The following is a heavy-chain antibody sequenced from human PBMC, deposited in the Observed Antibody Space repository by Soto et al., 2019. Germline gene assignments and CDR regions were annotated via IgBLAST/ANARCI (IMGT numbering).Heavy chain of an antibody. J-gene: IGHJ6*03. V-gene: IGHV1-58*02. CDR2: IVVGSGNT. CDR3: AADKDVVRPGYYMDV. D-gene: IGHD3-10*01. Sequence: ASVKVSCKASGFTFTSSAMQWVRQARGQRLEWIGWIVVGSGNTNYAQKFQERVTITRDMSTSTAYMELSSLRSEDTAVYYCAADKDVVRPGYYMDVWGKGTTVTVSS. CDR1: GFTFTSSA.